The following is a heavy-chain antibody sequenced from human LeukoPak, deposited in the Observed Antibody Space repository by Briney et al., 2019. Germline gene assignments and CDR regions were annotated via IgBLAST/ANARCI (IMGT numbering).Heavy chain of an antibody. CDR3: ARGLPVWGNNAFDI. V-gene: IGHV4-30-4*01. CDR1: GGSINSGDYY. D-gene: IGHD3-16*01. CDR2: IYYSGST. J-gene: IGHJ3*02. Sequence: SETLSLTCTVSGGSINSGDYYWSWIRQPPGKGLEWIGYIYYSGSTYYNPSLKSRVTISVDTSKNQFSLKLSSVTATDTAVYYCARGLPVWGNNAFDIWGQGTMVTVSS.